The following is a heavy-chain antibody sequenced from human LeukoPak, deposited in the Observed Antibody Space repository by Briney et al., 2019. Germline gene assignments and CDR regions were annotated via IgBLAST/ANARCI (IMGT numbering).Heavy chain of an antibody. V-gene: IGHV4-34*01. CDR1: GGSFSGYY. CDR2: INHSGST. CDR3: ARGYDTFDY. Sequence: SETLSLTCAVYGGSFSGYYWSWIRQPPGKGLEWIGEINHSGSTNYNPSLKSRVTISVDTSKNQFSLKLSSVTAADTAVYYCARGYDTFDYWGQGTLVTVSS. D-gene: IGHD3-9*01. J-gene: IGHJ4*02.